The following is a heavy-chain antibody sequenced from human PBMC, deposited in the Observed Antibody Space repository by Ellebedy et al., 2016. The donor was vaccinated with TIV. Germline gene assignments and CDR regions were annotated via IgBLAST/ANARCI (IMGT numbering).Heavy chain of an antibody. Sequence: GESLKISCAASGFTVSSNYMSWVRQAPGKGLELVSVIYSGGSTYYADSVKGRFTISRDNSKNTLYLQMNSLRAEDTAVYYCARDKGSGSPVDYWGQGTLVTVSS. CDR2: IYSGGST. V-gene: IGHV3-53*01. CDR1: GFTVSSNY. CDR3: ARDKGSGSPVDY. J-gene: IGHJ4*02. D-gene: IGHD3-10*01.